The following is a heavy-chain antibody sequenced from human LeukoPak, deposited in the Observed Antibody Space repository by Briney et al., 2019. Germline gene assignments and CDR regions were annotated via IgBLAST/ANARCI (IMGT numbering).Heavy chain of an antibody. D-gene: IGHD5-18*01. J-gene: IGHJ4*02. CDR3: ARDRKHSYGSDLAH. CDR2: NNFAGRG. Sequence: KPSETLSLTCTVSGGSIHTYNWMWIRQPAGKGREFIGRNNFAGRGYYNPSLKSRVTISVASPRNQFSLELTSATAADTAVYYCARDRKHSYGSDLAHWGQGILVTVSS. CDR1: GGSIHTYN. V-gene: IGHV4-4*07.